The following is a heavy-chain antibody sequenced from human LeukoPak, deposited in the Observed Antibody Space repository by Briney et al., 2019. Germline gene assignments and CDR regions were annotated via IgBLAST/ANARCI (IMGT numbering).Heavy chain of an antibody. V-gene: IGHV3-30*04. Sequence: GGSLRLSCAASGFTFSSYAMHWVRQAPGKGLEWVAVISYDGSNKYYADSVKGRFTISRDNSKNTLYLQMNSLRAEDTAVYYCARDLVGVKDYMDVWGKGTTVTVSS. CDR3: ARDLVGVKDYMDV. J-gene: IGHJ6*03. CDR2: ISYDGSNK. D-gene: IGHD1-26*01. CDR1: GFTFSSYA.